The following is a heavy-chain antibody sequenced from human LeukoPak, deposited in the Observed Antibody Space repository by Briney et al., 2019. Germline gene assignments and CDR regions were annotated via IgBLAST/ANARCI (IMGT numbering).Heavy chain of an antibody. Sequence: PSGTLSLTCAVSGGSFNNSKWWSWVRQPPGKGLEWIGEIYHSGTTNYNPSLKSRVTISVDNSKNQFSLKLSAQTATDTAVYYCARREGILTGYPSFDYWGQGILVTVSS. D-gene: IGHD3-9*01. CDR2: IYHSGTT. V-gene: IGHV4-4*02. CDR1: GGSFNNSKW. J-gene: IGHJ4*02. CDR3: ARREGILTGYPSFDY.